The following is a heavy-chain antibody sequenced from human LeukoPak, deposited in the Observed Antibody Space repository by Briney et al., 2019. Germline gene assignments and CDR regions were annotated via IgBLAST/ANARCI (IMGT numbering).Heavy chain of an antibody. V-gene: IGHV1-8*02. Sequence: ASVKVSCKASGYTFTSYGINWVRQATGQGLEWMGWMNPDSGNTGYAQNFQDRITMTRNTSIGTAYMELSSLTSEDTAVYYCARRSGYEDFDYWGQGTLVTVSS. D-gene: IGHD5-12*01. CDR2: MNPDSGNT. CDR1: GYTFTSYG. CDR3: ARRSGYEDFDY. J-gene: IGHJ4*02.